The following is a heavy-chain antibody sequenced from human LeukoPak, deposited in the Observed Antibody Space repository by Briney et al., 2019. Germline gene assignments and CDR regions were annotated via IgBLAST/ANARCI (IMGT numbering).Heavy chain of an antibody. CDR1: GFTFSNYA. CDR2: ISGSGDST. Sequence: GGSLRLSCAASGFTFSNYAMRWVRQAPGKGLEWVSGISGSGDSTYYADSVKGRLTISRDNAKNSLYLQMNSLRAEDTALYYCAKDPGGDGDYWGQGTLVTVSS. J-gene: IGHJ4*02. D-gene: IGHD2-21*02. V-gene: IGHV3-23*01. CDR3: AKDPGGDGDY.